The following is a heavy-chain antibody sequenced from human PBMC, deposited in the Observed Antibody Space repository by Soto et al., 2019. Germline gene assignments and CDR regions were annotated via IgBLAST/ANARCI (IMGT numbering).Heavy chain of an antibody. V-gene: IGHV3-30*04. CDR2: IWYDDGTKK. Sequence: QVRLVESGGGVVQPGRSLRLSCAASGFTFSDYAMHWVRQAPGKGLEWVTIIWYDDGTKKYYADSVKGRFSVSRDNSKNTLYLQMNSLRGEDTAVYYCARDPGGGWGLDPWGQGTLVTVSS. D-gene: IGHD3-16*01. CDR1: GFTFSDYA. J-gene: IGHJ5*02. CDR3: ARDPGGGWGLDP.